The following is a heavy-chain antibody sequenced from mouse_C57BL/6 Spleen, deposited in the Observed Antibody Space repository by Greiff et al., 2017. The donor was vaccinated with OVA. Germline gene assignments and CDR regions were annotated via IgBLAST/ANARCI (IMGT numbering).Heavy chain of an antibody. J-gene: IGHJ2*01. CDR2: INYDGSST. Sequence: EVNVVESEGGLVQPGSSMKLSCTASGFTFSDYYMAWVRQVPEKGLEWVANINYDGSSTYYLDSLKSRFIISRDNAKNILYLQMSSLKSEDTATYYCARDRDYGSNYFDYWGQGTTLTVSS. CDR3: ARDRDYGSNYFDY. V-gene: IGHV5-16*01. D-gene: IGHD1-1*01. CDR1: GFTFSDYY.